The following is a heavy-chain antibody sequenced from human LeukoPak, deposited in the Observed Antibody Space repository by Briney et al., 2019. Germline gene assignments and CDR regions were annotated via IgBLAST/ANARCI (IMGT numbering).Heavy chain of an antibody. J-gene: IGHJ4*02. V-gene: IGHV3-21*01. CDR1: GFTFSSYS. CDR3: ARSPYGDGYFDY. D-gene: IGHD4-17*01. CDR2: ISSSSSYI. Sequence: PGGSLRLSCAASGFTFSSYSMNWVRQAPGKGLEWVSSISSSSSYIYYVDSVKGRFTISRDNAKNSLYLQMNSLRAEDTAVYYCARSPYGDGYFDYWGQGTLVTVSS.